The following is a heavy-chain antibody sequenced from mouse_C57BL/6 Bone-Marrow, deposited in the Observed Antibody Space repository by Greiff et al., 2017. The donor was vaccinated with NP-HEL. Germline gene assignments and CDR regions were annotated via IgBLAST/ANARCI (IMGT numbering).Heavy chain of an antibody. V-gene: IGHV14-4*01. D-gene: IGHD1-1*01. CDR1: GFNIKDDY. CDR3: TTVATVVAFYWYFDV. J-gene: IGHJ1*03. Sequence: EVQLQQSGAELVRPRASVKLSCTASGFNIKDDYMHWVKQRPEQGLEWIGWIDPENGDTEYASKFQGKATITADTSSNTAYLQLSSLTSEDTAVYYCTTVATVVAFYWYFDVWGTGTTVTVSS. CDR2: IDPENGDT.